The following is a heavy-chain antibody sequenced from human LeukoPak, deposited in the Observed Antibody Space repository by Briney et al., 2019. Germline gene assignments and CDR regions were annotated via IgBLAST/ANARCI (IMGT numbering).Heavy chain of an antibody. J-gene: IGHJ4*02. CDR1: GFTFSSYY. CDR2: ISSSYI. CDR3: ARSSDYKDY. Sequence: PGGSLRLSCAASGFTFSSYYMNWVRQAPGKGLEWVSSISSSYIYYADSVKGRFTISRDNAKNSLYLQMNSLRAEDTAVYYCARSSDYKDYWGQGTLVTVSS. D-gene: IGHD4-11*01. V-gene: IGHV3-21*01.